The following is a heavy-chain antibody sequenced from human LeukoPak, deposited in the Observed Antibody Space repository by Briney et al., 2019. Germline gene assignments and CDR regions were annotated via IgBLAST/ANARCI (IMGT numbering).Heavy chain of an antibody. Sequence: GGSQRLSCAVSGFSFSDYYMSWIRQTPGKGLEWVSYISSFSTYTNYADSVKGRFTISRDNAKNSLHLQMNSLRDEDTAVYYCARGSSNWYFDLWGRGTLVTVSS. CDR2: ISSFSTYT. J-gene: IGHJ2*01. V-gene: IGHV3-11*06. CDR3: ARGSSNWYFDL. CDR1: GFSFSDYY. D-gene: IGHD2-15*01.